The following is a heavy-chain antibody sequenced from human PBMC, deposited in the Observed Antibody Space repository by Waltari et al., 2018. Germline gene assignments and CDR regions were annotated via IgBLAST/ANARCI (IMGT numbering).Heavy chain of an antibody. CDR1: GGPISSSSYY. D-gene: IGHD5-18*01. V-gene: IGHV4-39*07. Sequence: QLQLQESGPGLVKPSETLSLTCTVSGGPISSSSYYWGWIRQPPGKGLEWIGSIYYSGSTYYNPSLKSRVTISVDTSKNQFSLKLSSVTAADTAVYYCARDSVDTAMVDYWGQGTLVTVSS. CDR3: ARDSVDTAMVDY. J-gene: IGHJ4*02. CDR2: IYYSGST.